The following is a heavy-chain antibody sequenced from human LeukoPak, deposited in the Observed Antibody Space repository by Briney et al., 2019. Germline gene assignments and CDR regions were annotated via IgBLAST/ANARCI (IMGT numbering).Heavy chain of an antibody. CDR2: ISYDGSNK. Sequence: GGSLRLSCAASGFTFSSYGMHWVRQAPGKGLEWVSLISYDGSNKYYADSVTGRFTISRDNSKNMFYVQINSLRPEDTAVYFCARGFPYDDTTEGYYYLMDVWGQGTTVTVSS. CDR1: GFTFSSYG. V-gene: IGHV3-30*03. J-gene: IGHJ6*02. CDR3: ARGFPYDDTTEGYYYLMDV. D-gene: IGHD4-17*01.